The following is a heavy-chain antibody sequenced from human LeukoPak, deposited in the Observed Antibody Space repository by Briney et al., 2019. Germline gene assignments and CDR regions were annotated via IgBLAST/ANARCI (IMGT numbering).Heavy chain of an antibody. CDR3: AKDQRPHIVVVPAAIGIWFDP. CDR2: ISTSGDST. CDR1: GFTFTNYG. Sequence: AGGSLRLSCAASGFTFTNYGMTWVRQSPGRGLEWVSSISTSGDSTYYADSVKGRFTISRDNSKNTLYLQMNSLRAEDTAVYYCAKDQRPHIVVVPAAIGIWFDPWGQGTLVTVSS. J-gene: IGHJ5*02. D-gene: IGHD2-2*02. V-gene: IGHV3-23*01.